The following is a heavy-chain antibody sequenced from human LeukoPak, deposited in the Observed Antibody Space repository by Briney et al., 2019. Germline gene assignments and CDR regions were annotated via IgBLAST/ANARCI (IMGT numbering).Heavy chain of an antibody. CDR1: GFTFSSYG. CDR3: ARGQVCSGGSCYVFYYGMDV. V-gene: IGHV3-33*01. Sequence: PGGSLRLSCAASGFTFSSYGMHWVRQAPGKGLEWVAVIWNDGSNRYYADSVKGRFTISRDNSKNTLYLQMNSLRAEDTAVYYCARGQVCSGGSCYVFYYGMDVWGQGTTVTVSS. D-gene: IGHD2-15*01. J-gene: IGHJ6*02. CDR2: IWNDGSNR.